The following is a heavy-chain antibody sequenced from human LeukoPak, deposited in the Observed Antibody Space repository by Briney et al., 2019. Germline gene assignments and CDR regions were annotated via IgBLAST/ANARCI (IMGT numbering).Heavy chain of an antibody. Sequence: GGSLRLSCEASGFTFSDYYMSWIRQAPGKGLEWVSYIGSGSDYTDYADSVKGRFTISRDNSKNTLYLQMNSLRAEDTAVYYCAEYYYYDSSGYQQYYFDYWGQGTLVTVSS. J-gene: IGHJ4*02. CDR2: IGSGSDYT. CDR3: AEYYYYDSSGYQQYYFDY. CDR1: GFTFSDYY. V-gene: IGHV3-11*03. D-gene: IGHD3-22*01.